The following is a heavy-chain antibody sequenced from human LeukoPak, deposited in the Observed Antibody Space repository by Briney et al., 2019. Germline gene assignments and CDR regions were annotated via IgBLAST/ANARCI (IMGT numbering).Heavy chain of an antibody. J-gene: IGHJ4*02. V-gene: IGHV3-48*01. CDR1: GFTFSSYS. D-gene: IGHD3-3*01. Sequence: GGSLRLSCAASGFTFSSYSMNWVRQAPGKGLEWVSYISSSSSTIYYADSVKGRFTISRDNAKNSLYLQMNSLRAEDTAVYYCAGAPGYDFWSGYYVPGGYYFDYWGQGTLVTVSS. CDR2: ISSSSSTI. CDR3: AGAPGYDFWSGYYVPGGYYFDY.